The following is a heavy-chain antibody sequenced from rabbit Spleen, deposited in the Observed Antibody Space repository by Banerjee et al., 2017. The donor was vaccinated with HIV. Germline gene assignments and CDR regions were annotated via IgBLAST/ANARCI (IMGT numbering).Heavy chain of an antibody. Sequence: EQLVESGGGLVKPGGTLTLTCTVSGCSFSSNWICWVRQAPGKGLEWIACINTATGKPVYATWASGRFTISRTSSTTVTLRMTSLTAADRATYFCARDLLGVIGWNFYLWGPGTLVTVS. CDR1: GCSFSSNW. D-gene: IGHD1-1*01. J-gene: IGHJ4*01. CDR2: INTATGKP. CDR3: ARDLLGVIGWNFYL. V-gene: IGHV1S45*01.